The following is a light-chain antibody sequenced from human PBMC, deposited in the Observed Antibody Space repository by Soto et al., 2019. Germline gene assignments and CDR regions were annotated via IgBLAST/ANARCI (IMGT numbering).Light chain of an antibody. V-gene: IGKV4-1*01. J-gene: IGKJ4*01. CDR1: QSVLYSSNNKNY. CDR2: WAS. Sequence: DIVMTQSPDSLAVSLGERATINCKSSQSVLYSSNNKNYLAWYQQKPGQPPTLLIYWASTRESGVPDRFSGRGSGTDFTLTISSLQAEDVAVYYCQQYYSTLTFGGGTKVEIK. CDR3: QQYYSTLT.